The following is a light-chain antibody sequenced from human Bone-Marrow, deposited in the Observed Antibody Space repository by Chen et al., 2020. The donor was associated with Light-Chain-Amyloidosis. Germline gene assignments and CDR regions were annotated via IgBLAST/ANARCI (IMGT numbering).Light chain of an antibody. V-gene: IGKV3-20*01. CDR3: HQYSSSLPWT. J-gene: IGKJ1*01. CDR1: RRVSSNH. Sequence: EVVLTQPPGTLSLSPGEGATLSCRASRRVSSNHLAWYQHKPGQAPRLLIHDASTRATGIPDRFSGSGSRTDFNLSISRVEPEDFAVYYCHQYSSSLPWTFGQGTKVEIK. CDR2: DAS.